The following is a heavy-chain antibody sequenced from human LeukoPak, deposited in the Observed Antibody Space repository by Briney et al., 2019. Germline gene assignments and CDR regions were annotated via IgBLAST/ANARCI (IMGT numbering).Heavy chain of an antibody. Sequence: PSETLSLTCTVSGGSISSYYWTWIRQAPGKGLEWIGYIYNSGRTNYNPSHKSRVTISVDTSKNQFSLKLSSVTAADTAVYYCARGCYYDGSGNYRYFDNWGQGTLVTVSS. J-gene: IGHJ4*02. CDR3: ARGCYYDGSGNYRYFDN. D-gene: IGHD3-22*01. CDR1: GGSISSYY. V-gene: IGHV4-59*01. CDR2: IYNSGRT.